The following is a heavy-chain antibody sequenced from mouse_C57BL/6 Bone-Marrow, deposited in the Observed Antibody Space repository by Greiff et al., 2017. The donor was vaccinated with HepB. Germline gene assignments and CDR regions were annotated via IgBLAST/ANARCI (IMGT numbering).Heavy chain of an antibody. CDR1: GYTFTSYW. CDR3: TREGFLYYYGSSYWYFDV. D-gene: IGHD1-1*01. J-gene: IGHJ1*03. Sequence: EVQLQQSGTVLARPGASVKMSCKTSGYTFTSYWMHWVKQRPGQGLEWIGAIYPGNSDTSYNQKFKGKAKLTAVTSASTAYMELSSLTNEDSAVYYCTREGFLYYYGSSYWYFDVWGTGTTVTVSS. V-gene: IGHV1-5*01. CDR2: IYPGNSDT.